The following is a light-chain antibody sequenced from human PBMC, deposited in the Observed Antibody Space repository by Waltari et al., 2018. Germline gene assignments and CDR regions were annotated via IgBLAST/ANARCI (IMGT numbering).Light chain of an antibody. J-gene: IGKJ2*01. CDR2: EAS. Sequence: IVMTQSPATLSVSPGEGATLPCRASQSIATNLAWYQQKPGQGPRLLISEASTRVAGIPARFSGRGSGTEFTLTISSLQSEDFAVYYCQQYNDYYSFGQGTRLEI. V-gene: IGKV3-15*01. CDR1: QSIATN. CDR3: QQYNDYYS.